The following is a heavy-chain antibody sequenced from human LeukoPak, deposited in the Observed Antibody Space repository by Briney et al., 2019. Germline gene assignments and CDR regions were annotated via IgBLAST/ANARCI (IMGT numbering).Heavy chain of an antibody. CDR1: GGSFSGYY. Sequence: SETLSLTCAVYGGSFSGYYWSWIRQPPGKGLEWIGEINHSRSTNYNPSLKSRVTISVDTSKNQFSLKLSSVTAADTAVYYCARGAEISVAGKTEFDYWGQGTLVTVSS. D-gene: IGHD6-19*01. V-gene: IGHV4-34*01. CDR2: INHSRST. CDR3: ARGAEISVAGKTEFDY. J-gene: IGHJ4*02.